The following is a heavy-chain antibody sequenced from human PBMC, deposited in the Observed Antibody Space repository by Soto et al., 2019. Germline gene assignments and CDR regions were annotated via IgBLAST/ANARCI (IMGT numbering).Heavy chain of an antibody. J-gene: IGHJ6*02. V-gene: IGHV3-21*01. CDR2: ISSSSSYI. CDR1: GFTFSSYS. Sequence: GGSLRLSCAASGFTFSSYSMNWVRQAPGKGLEWVSSISSSSSYIYYADSVKGRFTISRDNAKNSLYLQMNSLRAEDTAVYYCARVRRFAYYDFWSGYRPGYYYYGMDVWGQGTTVTVSS. CDR3: ARVRRFAYYDFWSGYRPGYYYYGMDV. D-gene: IGHD3-3*01.